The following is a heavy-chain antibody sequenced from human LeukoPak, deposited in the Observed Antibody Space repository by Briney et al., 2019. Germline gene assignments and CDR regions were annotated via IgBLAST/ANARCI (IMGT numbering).Heavy chain of an antibody. V-gene: IGHV1-46*01. CDR1: GYSFTNYY. D-gene: IGHD3-9*01. Sequence: PVGSVMVSCKTSGYSFTNYYMHWVRQAPGQGLEWMGIINPSGGSTNYAQKFQGRVTMTRDTSTSTVYMQLSSLRSEDTAVYYCARDQGLTGYFDYWGQGTLVTVSS. J-gene: IGHJ4*02. CDR3: ARDQGLTGYFDY. CDR2: INPSGGST.